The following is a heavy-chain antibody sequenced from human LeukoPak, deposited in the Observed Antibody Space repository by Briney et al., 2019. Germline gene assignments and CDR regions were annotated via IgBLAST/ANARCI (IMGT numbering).Heavy chain of an antibody. CDR2: ISYDGSNK. D-gene: IGHD1-20*01. CDR1: GFTFSSYA. V-gene: IGHV3-30*04. CDR3: ARAEVTGTYSGYYYYYYMDV. Sequence: GSLRLSCAASGFTFSSYAMHWVRQAPGKGLEWVAVISYDGSNKYYADSVKGRFTISRDNAKNSLYLQMNSLRAEDTAVYYCARAEVTGTYSGYYYYYYMDVWGKGTTVTVSS. J-gene: IGHJ6*03.